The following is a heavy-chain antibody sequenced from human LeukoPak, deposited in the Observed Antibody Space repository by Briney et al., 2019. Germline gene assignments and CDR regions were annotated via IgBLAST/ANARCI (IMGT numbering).Heavy chain of an antibody. V-gene: IGHV3-30*02. CDR2: IRYDGSNK. J-gene: IGHJ4*02. CDR1: GFTLSSYG. CDR3: ARNSGWYGVS. Sequence: PGGSLTLSCAPSGFTLSSYGMQGVRQAAGKGLEWVAFIRYDGSNKYSADSVKGRFTISRDNSKNTLYLQLNSLSADDTAVYYCARNSGWYGVSWGQGTLVTVSS. D-gene: IGHD6-19*01.